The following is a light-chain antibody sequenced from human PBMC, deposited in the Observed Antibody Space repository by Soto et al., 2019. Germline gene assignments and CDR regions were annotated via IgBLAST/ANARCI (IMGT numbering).Light chain of an antibody. Sequence: IQLTQSPSSLSASVGDRVTITFRASQGIASYLAWYQQTPGKAPKLLIYLGSTLQRGVPSRFSGSGSGTEFTLTISSLQPDDFATYYCLQYYDYRTFGQGTKVDIK. V-gene: IGKV1-9*01. CDR3: LQYYDYRT. CDR1: QGIASY. CDR2: LGS. J-gene: IGKJ1*01.